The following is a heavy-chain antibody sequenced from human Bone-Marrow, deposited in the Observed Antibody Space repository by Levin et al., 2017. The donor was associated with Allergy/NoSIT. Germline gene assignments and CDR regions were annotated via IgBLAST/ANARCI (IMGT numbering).Heavy chain of an antibody. D-gene: IGHD5-24*01. CDR3: ARSDGYNSIDAFDI. Sequence: SETLSITCTVSGGSISSSSYYWGWIRQPPGKGLEWIGSIYYSGSTYYNPSLKSRVTISVDTSKNQFSLKLSSVTAADTAVYYCARSDGYNSIDAFDIWGQGTMVTVSS. V-gene: IGHV4-39*01. CDR2: IYYSGST. J-gene: IGHJ3*02. CDR1: GGSISSSSYY.